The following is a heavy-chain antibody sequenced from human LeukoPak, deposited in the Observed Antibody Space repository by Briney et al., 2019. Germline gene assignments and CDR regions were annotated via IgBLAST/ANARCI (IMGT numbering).Heavy chain of an antibody. V-gene: IGHV3-48*03. CDR3: SGDRGGGDIYFDY. CDR2: ISRSGATI. CDR1: GFTFSSYG. D-gene: IGHD2-21*02. J-gene: IGHJ4*02. Sequence: GGSLRLSCAASGFTFSSYGMNWVRQAPGKGPEWISYISRSGATIYYADSVKGRFTISRDNAKNSLYLQMSSLGAEDTAIYYCSGDRGGGDIYFDYWGQGALVTVSS.